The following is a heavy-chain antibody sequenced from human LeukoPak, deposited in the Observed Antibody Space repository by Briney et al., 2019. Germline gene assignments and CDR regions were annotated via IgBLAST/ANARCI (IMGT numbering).Heavy chain of an antibody. CDR3: ARRPKGSYHPRYYFDY. J-gene: IGHJ4*02. CDR2: IYHSGST. CDR1: GYSISSGYY. D-gene: IGHD1-26*01. Sequence: SETLSLTCTVSGYSISSGYYWGWIRQPPGKGLEWIGSIYHSGSTNYNPSLKSRVTISVDTSKNQFSLKLSSVTAADTAVYYCARRPKGSYHPRYYFDYWGQGTLVTVSS. V-gene: IGHV4-38-2*02.